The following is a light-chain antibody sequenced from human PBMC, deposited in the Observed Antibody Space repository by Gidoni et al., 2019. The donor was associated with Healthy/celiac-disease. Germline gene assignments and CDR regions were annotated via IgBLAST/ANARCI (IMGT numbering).Light chain of an antibody. V-gene: IGKV1-39*01. Sequence: DIQMTQSPSSLSAYVGDRVTITCRASQSISSYLNWYQQKPGKAPKLLIYAASSLQSGVPSRFSGSGSGTDFTLTISSLQPEDFATYYCQQSYSTSGVTFGGGTKVEIK. J-gene: IGKJ4*01. CDR2: AAS. CDR1: QSISSY. CDR3: QQSYSTSGVT.